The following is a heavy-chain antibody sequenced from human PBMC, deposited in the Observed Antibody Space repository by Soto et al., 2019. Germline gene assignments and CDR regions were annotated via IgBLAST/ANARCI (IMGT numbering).Heavy chain of an antibody. V-gene: IGHV3-23*01. Sequence: GGSLRLSCAASGFTFSSYAMSWVRQAPGKGLEWVSAISGSGDTTYYVDSVKGRFTISRDSSKNTLYLQMNSLRAEDTAVYYCAKTDGYPYYFDYWSQGTLVTVSS. J-gene: IGHJ4*02. CDR2: ISGSGDTT. CDR1: GFTFSSYA. CDR3: AKTDGYPYYFDY. D-gene: IGHD3-16*01.